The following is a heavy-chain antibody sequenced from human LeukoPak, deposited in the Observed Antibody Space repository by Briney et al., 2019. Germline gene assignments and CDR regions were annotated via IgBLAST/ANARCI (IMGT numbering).Heavy chain of an antibody. V-gene: IGHV3-20*04. J-gene: IGHJ4*02. CDR1: GFTFDDYG. D-gene: IGHD3-22*01. CDR3: AKCSAYYFDSSLSGYFDY. CDR2: INWNGGST. Sequence: GGSLRLSCAASGFTFDDYGMSWVRQAPGKGLEWVSGINWNGGSTYYAGSVKGQFTISRDNSKNTLYLQMNSLRADDTAVYYCAKCSAYYFDSSLSGYFDYWGQGTLVTVSS.